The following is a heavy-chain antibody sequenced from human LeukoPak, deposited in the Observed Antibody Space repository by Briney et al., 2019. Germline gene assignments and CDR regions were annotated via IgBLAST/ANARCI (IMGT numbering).Heavy chain of an antibody. D-gene: IGHD1-26*01. J-gene: IGHJ4*02. CDR2: IYYSGST. CDR1: GGSISSSSYY. V-gene: IGHV4-39*07. CDR3: ARARGSYYGY. Sequence: PSETLSLTCTVSGGSISSSSYYWGWIRQPPGKGLEWIGSIYYSGSTYYNPSLKSRVTISVDTSKNQFSLKLSSVTAADTAVYYCARARGSYYGYWGQGTLVTVSS.